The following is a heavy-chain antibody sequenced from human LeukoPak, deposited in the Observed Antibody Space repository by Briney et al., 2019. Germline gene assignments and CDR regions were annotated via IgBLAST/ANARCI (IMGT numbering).Heavy chain of an antibody. CDR3: ARDGKDEGFDY. CDR1: GYTFTSYG. CDR2: ISAYNGNT. Sequence: ASVKVSCKASGYTFTSYGISWVRQAPGQGLEWMGWISAYNGNTNYAQKLQGRVTMTRDTSTSTVYMELSSLRSEDTAVYYCARDGKDEGFDYWGQGTLVTVSS. V-gene: IGHV1-18*01. J-gene: IGHJ4*02. D-gene: IGHD1-26*01.